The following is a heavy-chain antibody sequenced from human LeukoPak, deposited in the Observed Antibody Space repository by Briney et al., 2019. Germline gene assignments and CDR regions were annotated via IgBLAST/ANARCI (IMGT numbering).Heavy chain of an antibody. D-gene: IGHD5-18*01. V-gene: IGHV1-2*02. CDR3: ARAVQLWTTYYFDY. CDR2: INPNSGGT. J-gene: IGHJ4*02. Sequence: ASVKVSCEASGYTFTGYYMHWVRQAPGQGLEWMGWINPNSGGTNYAQKFQGRVTMTRDTSISTAYMELSRLRSDDTAVYYCARAVQLWTTYYFDYWGQGTLVTVSS. CDR1: GYTFTGYY.